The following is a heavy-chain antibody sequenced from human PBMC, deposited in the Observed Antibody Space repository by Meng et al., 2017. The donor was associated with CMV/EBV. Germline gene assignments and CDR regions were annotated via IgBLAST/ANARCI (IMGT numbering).Heavy chain of an antibody. V-gene: IGHV4-31*02. Sequence: GGYYWSWLRQHPEQGLEWIGYIYYSGNTYYNPSLKSRVTISVDTSKDQFSLRLISVTAADTAVYYCARTGHPDYYDSTSYYTEYFQYWGQGSLVTVSS. CDR2: IYYSGNT. D-gene: IGHD3-22*01. CDR3: ARTGHPDYYDSTSYYTEYFQY. CDR1: GGYY. J-gene: IGHJ1*01.